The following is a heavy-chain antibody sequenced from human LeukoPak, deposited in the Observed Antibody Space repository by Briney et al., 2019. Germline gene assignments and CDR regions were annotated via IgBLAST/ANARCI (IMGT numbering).Heavy chain of an antibody. CDR1: GGSISSSSYY. D-gene: IGHD5-12*01. Sequence: PSETLSLTCTVSGGSISSSSYYWGWIRQPPGKGLEWIGSIYYSGSTYYNPSLKSRVTISVDTSKNQFSLKLRSVTAADTALYYCARGQWLRLKTRKYSYYILDVWGKGTTVTVSS. CDR2: IYYSGST. V-gene: IGHV4-39*07. J-gene: IGHJ6*04. CDR3: ARGQWLRLKTRKYSYYILDV.